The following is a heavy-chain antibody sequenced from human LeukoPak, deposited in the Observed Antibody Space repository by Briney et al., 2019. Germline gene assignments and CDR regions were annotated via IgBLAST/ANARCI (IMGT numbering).Heavy chain of an antibody. J-gene: IGHJ4*02. CDR3: TRHPTQEGATTGTGY. D-gene: IGHD1-26*01. V-gene: IGHV3-73*01. Sequence: GSLKLSCAASGFTFSGSDMHWVRQASGKGLEWVGRIRSKANSYATAYAASLKGRFTISRDDSKNTAYLQMNSLKTEDTAVYYCTRHPTQEGATTGTGYWGQGTLVTVSS. CDR1: GFTFSGSD. CDR2: IRSKANSYAT.